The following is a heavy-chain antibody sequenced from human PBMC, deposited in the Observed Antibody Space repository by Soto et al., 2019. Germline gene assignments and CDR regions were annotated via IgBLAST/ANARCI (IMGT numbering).Heavy chain of an antibody. D-gene: IGHD2-15*01. Sequence: EVQLLESGGGLVQPGGSLRLSCAASGFTFSSYAMSWVRQAPGKGLEWVSAISGSGGSTYYADSVKGRFTISRDNSKTRLEGQRNRRRAEDTGVEYGGGGREDDYYDYGMDVWGQGTTVTVSS. J-gene: IGHJ6*02. CDR1: GFTFSSYA. CDR2: ISGSGGST. V-gene: IGHV3-23*01. CDR3: GGGREDDYYDYGMDV.